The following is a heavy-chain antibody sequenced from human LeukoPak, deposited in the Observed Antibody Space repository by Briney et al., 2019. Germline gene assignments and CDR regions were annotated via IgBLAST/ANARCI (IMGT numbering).Heavy chain of an antibody. V-gene: IGHV4-4*02. CDR2: VYHSGST. J-gene: IGHJ4*02. CDR1: GGSITTSNW. Sequence: SETLSLTCTVSGGSITTSNWWSWVRQPPGKGLEWIGEVYHSGSTTYNSSLKSRLTMSIDKSKNHFSPNLSSVTAADTAVYYCARRYYGSGTNYFDYWGQGTLVTVSS. D-gene: IGHD3-10*01. CDR3: ARRYYGSGTNYFDY.